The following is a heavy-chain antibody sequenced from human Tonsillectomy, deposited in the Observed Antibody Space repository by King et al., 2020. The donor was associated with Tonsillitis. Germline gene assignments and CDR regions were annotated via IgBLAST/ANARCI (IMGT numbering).Heavy chain of an antibody. CDR2: IKSKTDGGTT. V-gene: IGHV3-15*01. Sequence: VQLVESGGGLVKPGGSLRLSCAASGFTFSNAWMSWVRQAPGKGLEWVGRIKSKTDGGTTDYAAPVKGRFTISRDDSKNTLYLQMNSLKTEDTAVYYCTTVKGETYYDFWSGYYTSNGANYYYYYMDVWGKGTTVTVSS. CDR1: GFTFSNAW. D-gene: IGHD3-3*01. CDR3: TTVKGETYYDFWSGYYTSNGANYYYYYMDV. J-gene: IGHJ6*03.